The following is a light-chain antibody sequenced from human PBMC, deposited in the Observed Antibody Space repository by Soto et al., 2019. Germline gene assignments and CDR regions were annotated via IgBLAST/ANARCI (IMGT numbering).Light chain of an antibody. V-gene: IGKV1-39*01. CDR1: QSIISY. J-gene: IGKJ2*02. CDR2: AAS. Sequence: DIQMTQSPSSLSASVGDRVTITCRSSQSIISYLTWYQQKAGKATQLLIYAASSLQSGVPASFSGRGSGTDFTLTISSLQPEDSPIYYCQQTYSGPRTFGQGTKLEI. CDR3: QQTYSGPRT.